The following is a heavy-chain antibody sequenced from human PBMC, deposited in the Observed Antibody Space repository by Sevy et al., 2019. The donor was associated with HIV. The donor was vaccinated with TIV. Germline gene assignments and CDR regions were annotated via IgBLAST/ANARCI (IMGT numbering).Heavy chain of an antibody. Sequence: GGSLRLSCAASGFTFSSYWMSGVRQAPRKGLEWVANIKQDGSEKYYVDSVKGRFTISRDNAKNSLYLQMNSLRAEDTAVYYCARDSGATGGYYGMDVWGQGTTVTVSS. J-gene: IGHJ6*02. D-gene: IGHD1-26*01. CDR2: IKQDGSEK. CDR3: ARDSGATGGYYGMDV. CDR1: GFTFSSYW. V-gene: IGHV3-7*01.